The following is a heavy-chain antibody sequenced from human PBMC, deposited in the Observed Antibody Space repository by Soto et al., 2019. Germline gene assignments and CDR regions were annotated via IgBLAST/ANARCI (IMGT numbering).Heavy chain of an antibody. CDR3: ASVLCYYDSSGYHYYXDY. V-gene: IGHV1-3*04. CDR2: INTGNGNT. J-gene: IGHJ4*02. D-gene: IGHD3-22*01. Sequence: ASVKVSCKASGYIFLSYAMHWVRQAPGQRLEWMGWINTGNGNTKYSQKLQDRVTITRDTSASTGYMELSSLRSEDTAVYYCASVLCYYDSSGYHYYXDYWGQGTLVTVSS. CDR1: GYIFLSYA.